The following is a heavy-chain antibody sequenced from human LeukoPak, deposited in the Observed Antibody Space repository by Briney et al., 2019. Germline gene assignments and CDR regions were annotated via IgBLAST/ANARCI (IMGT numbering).Heavy chain of an antibody. J-gene: IGHJ4*02. CDR3: ARYVVYGSGKYYFDY. CDR1: GGSVSSTTYY. Sequence: SSETLSLTCTVSGGSVSSTTYYWGWLRQPPGKGLEWIASLNYSGSTYYNPSLKRRTTISVDASETQYSLKLSSVTAADTAVYYCARYVVYGSGKYYFDYWGQGTLVTVSS. D-gene: IGHD3-10*01. V-gene: IGHV4-39*01. CDR2: LNYSGST.